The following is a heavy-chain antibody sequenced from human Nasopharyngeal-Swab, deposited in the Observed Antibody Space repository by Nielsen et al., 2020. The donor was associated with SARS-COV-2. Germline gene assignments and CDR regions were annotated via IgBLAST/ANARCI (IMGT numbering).Heavy chain of an antibody. J-gene: IGHJ6*02. V-gene: IGHV3-48*04. CDR3: ARDHRTPGGDYYYYGMDV. CDR2: ISSSSSTI. CDR1: GFTFSSYS. D-gene: IGHD3-16*01. Sequence: GGSLRLSCAASGFTFSSYSMNWVRQAPGKGLEWVSYISSSSSTIYYADSVKGRFTVSRDNAKNSLYLQMNSLRAEDTAVYYCARDHRTPGGDYYYYGMDVWGQGTTVTVSS.